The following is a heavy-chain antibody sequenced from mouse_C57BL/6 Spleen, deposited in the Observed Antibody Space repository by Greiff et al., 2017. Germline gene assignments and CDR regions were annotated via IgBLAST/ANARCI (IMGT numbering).Heavy chain of an antibody. CDR3: ARRVGDYYGSYYYAMDY. D-gene: IGHD1-1*01. CDR1: GFSLSTSGMG. CDR2: IYWDDDT. J-gene: IGHJ4*01. V-gene: IGHV8-12*01. Sequence: QVTLKVSGPGILQSSQTLSLTCSFSGFSLSTSGMGVSWIRQPSGKGLEWLAHIYWDDDTRSNPSLKSRLTISKDTSRNQVFLKITSVDTADTATYYCARRVGDYYGSYYYAMDYWGQGTSVTVSS.